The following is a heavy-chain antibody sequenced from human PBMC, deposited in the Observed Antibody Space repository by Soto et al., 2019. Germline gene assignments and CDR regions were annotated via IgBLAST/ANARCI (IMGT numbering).Heavy chain of an antibody. D-gene: IGHD6-13*01. Sequence: SGTLSLTCTVSGGCISSGGDYGRWLRKHPGKGLEWIGYIYYSGSTYYNPSPKSRVTISVDTSKNQFSLKLSSVTAADTAVYYCARDHVIAAAGTVYYYYGMDVWGQGTTVTVSS. CDR2: IYYSGST. V-gene: IGHV4-31*03. CDR1: GGCISSGGDY. CDR3: ARDHVIAAAGTVYYYYGMDV. J-gene: IGHJ6*02.